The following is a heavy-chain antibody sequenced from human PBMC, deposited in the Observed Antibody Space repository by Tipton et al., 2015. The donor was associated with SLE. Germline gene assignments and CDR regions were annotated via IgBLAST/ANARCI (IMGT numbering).Heavy chain of an antibody. Sequence: TLSLTCSVSGGSINSHYWSWIRQPPGKGLEWIGYIYYSGSTNYNPSLKSRVTISVDTSKNQFSLKLSSVTAADTAVYYCARGAGGADYWGQGTLVTVSS. CDR2: IYYSGST. CDR3: ARGAGGADY. J-gene: IGHJ4*02. V-gene: IGHV4-59*11. CDR1: GGSINSHY. D-gene: IGHD3-10*01.